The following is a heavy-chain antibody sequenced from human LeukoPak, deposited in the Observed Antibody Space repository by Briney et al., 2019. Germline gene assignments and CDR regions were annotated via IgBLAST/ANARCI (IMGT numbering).Heavy chain of an antibody. CDR3: ARGPLSYYDILTGLDY. V-gene: IGHV4-34*01. J-gene: IGHJ4*02. Sequence: PSETLSLTCAVYGGSFSGYYWSWIRQPPGKGLEWIGEINHSGSTNYNPSLKSRVTISVDTSKNQFSLKLSSVTAADTAVYYCARGPLSYYDILTGLDYWGQGTLVTVSS. CDR1: GGSFSGYY. CDR2: INHSGST. D-gene: IGHD3-9*01.